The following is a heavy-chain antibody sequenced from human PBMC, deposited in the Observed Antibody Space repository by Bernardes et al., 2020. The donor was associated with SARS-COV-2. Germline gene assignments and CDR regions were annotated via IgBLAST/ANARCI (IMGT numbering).Heavy chain of an antibody. D-gene: IGHD2-2*01. CDR2: ISYDGSNK. CDR3: AKDASRYCSSTSCSLDV. J-gene: IGHJ6*02. Sequence: GGSLRLSCAASGFTFSSYGMHWVRQAPGKGLEWVAVISYDGSNKYYADSVKGRFTISRDNSKNTLYLQMNSLRAEDTAVYYCAKDASRYCSSTSCSLDVWGQGTTVTVSS. V-gene: IGHV3-30*18. CDR1: GFTFSSYG.